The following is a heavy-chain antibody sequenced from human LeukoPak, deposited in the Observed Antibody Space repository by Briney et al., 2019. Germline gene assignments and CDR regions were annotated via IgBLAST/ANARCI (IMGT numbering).Heavy chain of an antibody. Sequence: ASVKVSCEASGYTFTGYYMHWVRQAPGQGLEWMGWINPNSGGTNYAQKFQGRVTMTRDTSISTAYMELSRLRSDDTAVYYCARGPRTYYYDSSGYYADYWGQGTLVTVSS. D-gene: IGHD3-22*01. J-gene: IGHJ4*02. CDR2: INPNSGGT. CDR1: GYTFTGYY. CDR3: ARGPRTYYYDSSGYYADY. V-gene: IGHV1-2*02.